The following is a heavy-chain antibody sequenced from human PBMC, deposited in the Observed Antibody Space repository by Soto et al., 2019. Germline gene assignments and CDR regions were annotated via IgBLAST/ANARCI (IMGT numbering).Heavy chain of an antibody. J-gene: IGHJ4*02. CDR2: IYYSGST. CDR3: ARLSRGYYGSGSYSDYFDY. Sequence: TSETLSLTCTVSGGSISSSSYYWGWIRQPPGKGLEWIGSIYYSGSTYYNPSLKSRVTISVDTSKNQFSLKLSSVTAADTAVYYCARLSRGYYGSGSYSDYFDYWGQGTLVTVSS. D-gene: IGHD3-10*01. V-gene: IGHV4-39*01. CDR1: GGSISSSSYY.